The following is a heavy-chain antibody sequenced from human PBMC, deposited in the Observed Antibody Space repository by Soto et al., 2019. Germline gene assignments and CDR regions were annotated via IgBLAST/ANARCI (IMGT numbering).Heavy chain of an antibody. CDR1: GFTFSSYD. J-gene: IGHJ6*02. Sequence: PGWSLRLSCAASGFTFSSYDMHWVRQATGKGLEWVSAIGTAGDTYYPGSVKGRFTISRENAKNSLYLQMNSLRAGDTAVYYCARSAGYCDSYSYSGMYVRGLDATLTISS. D-gene: IGHD3-16*01. CDR2: IGTAGDT. CDR3: ARSAGYCDSYSYSGMYV. V-gene: IGHV3-13*01.